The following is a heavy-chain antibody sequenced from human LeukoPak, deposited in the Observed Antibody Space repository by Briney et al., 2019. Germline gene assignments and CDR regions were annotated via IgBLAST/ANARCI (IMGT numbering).Heavy chain of an antibody. J-gene: IGHJ4*02. CDR2: INPNSGGT. Sequence: ASVKVSCKASGYTFTGYYMHWVRQAPGQGLEWMGWINPNSGGTNYAQKFQGRVTMTRDTSISTAYMELSRLRSDDTAAYYCARDGITMVRGVISGYWGQGTLVTVSS. CDR3: ARDGITMVRGVISGY. CDR1: GYTFTGYY. V-gene: IGHV1-2*02. D-gene: IGHD3-10*01.